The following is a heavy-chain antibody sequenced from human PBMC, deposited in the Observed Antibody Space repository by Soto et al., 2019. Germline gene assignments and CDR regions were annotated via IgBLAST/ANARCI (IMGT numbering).Heavy chain of an antibody. CDR2: VIPVLAIA. V-gene: IGHV1-69*02. CDR1: GDTFSSST. Sequence: QVQLVQSGAEVKKPGSSVKVSCKASGDTFSSSTFSWVRQAPGQGLEWMGRVIPVLAIANSARKLEGRVTITAENSTSTVYMELSSLISEDTAMYYCGMARYDSRYLYYVMDVWGQGTTVTVSS. D-gene: IGHD3-22*01. CDR3: GMARYDSRYLYYVMDV. J-gene: IGHJ6*02.